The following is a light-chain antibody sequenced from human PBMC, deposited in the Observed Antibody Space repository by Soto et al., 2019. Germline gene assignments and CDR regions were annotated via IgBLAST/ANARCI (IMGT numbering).Light chain of an antibody. CDR2: GAS. J-gene: IGKJ2*01. V-gene: IGKV3-20*01. CDR3: QQYGSSPGYT. CDR1: QSVSSSY. Sequence: EIVLTQSPGTLSLSPGERATVSCRASQSVSSSYLAWYQQKPGQAPRLLIYGASSRATGIPDRFSGSGSGTDFTITISRLEPEDFAVYYCQQYGSSPGYTFGQGTKLEIK.